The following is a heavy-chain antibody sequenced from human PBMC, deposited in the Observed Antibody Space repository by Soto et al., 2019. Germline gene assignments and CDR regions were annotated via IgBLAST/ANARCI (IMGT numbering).Heavy chain of an antibody. V-gene: IGHV3-30*18. D-gene: IGHD2-2*01. CDR1: GFTFSSYG. J-gene: IGHJ6*02. CDR2: ISYDGSNK. Sequence: GGSLGLSCSASGFTFSSYGMHWVRQAPGKGLEWVAVISYDGSNKYYADSVKGRFTISRDNSKNTLYLQMNSLRAEDTAVYYCAKALSPLDYYYYGMDVWGQGTTVTVSS. CDR3: AKALSPLDYYYYGMDV.